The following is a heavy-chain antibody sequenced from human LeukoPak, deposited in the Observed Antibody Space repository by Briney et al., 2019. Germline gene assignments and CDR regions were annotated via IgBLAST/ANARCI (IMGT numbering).Heavy chain of an antibody. V-gene: IGHV4-34*01. CDR3: ARAYYDFWSGYNGSWFDP. D-gene: IGHD3-3*01. CDR2: INHSGST. J-gene: IGHJ5*02. CDR1: GGSFSGYY. Sequence: SETLSLTCAVYGGSFSGYYWSWIRQPPGKGLEWIGEINHSGSTNYNPSLKSRVTISVDTSKNQFSLKLSSVTAADTAVYYCARAYYDFWSGYNGSWFDPWGQGTLVTVSS.